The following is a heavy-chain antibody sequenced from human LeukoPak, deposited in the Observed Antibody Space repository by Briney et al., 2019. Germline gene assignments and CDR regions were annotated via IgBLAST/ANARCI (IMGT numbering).Heavy chain of an antibody. Sequence: GGSLRLSCAASGFTFSSYWMHWVRQAPGKGLVWSARINSDGSSTSYADSVKGRFTISRDNAKNTLYLQMNSLRVEDTAVYFCGRDGYYYDSSGYVNYWGQGTLVTVSS. CDR3: GRDGYYYDSSGYVNY. D-gene: IGHD3-22*01. CDR1: GFTFSSYW. CDR2: INSDGSST. J-gene: IGHJ4*02. V-gene: IGHV3-74*01.